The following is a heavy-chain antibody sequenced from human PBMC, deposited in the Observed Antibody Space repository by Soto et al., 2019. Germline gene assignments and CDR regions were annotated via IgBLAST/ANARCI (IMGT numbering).Heavy chain of an antibody. CDR3: ARESEDLTSNFDY. Sequence: EVQLVESGGGLVKPGGSLRLSCAASGFTFTRYSMNWVRQAPGKWLEWVSSISSTTNYIYYGDSMKGRFTISRDNAKNSLCQEMNSLRAEDTAVYYGARESEDLTSNFDYWGQGTLVTVSS. J-gene: IGHJ4*02. V-gene: IGHV3-21*06. CDR2: ISSTTNYI. CDR1: GFTFTRYS.